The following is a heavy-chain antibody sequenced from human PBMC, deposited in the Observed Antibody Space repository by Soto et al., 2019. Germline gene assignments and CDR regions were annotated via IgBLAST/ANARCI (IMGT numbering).Heavy chain of an antibody. J-gene: IGHJ6*02. CDR1: GYSFTSYW. CDR2: IYPGDSDT. Sequence: PGESLKISCKGSGYSFTSYWIGWVRQMPGKGLEWMGIIYPGDSDTRYSPSFQGQVTISADKSISTAYLQWSSLKASDTAMYYRARQSCSSTSCYLGGMDVWGQGTTVTVSS. CDR3: ARQSCSSTSCYLGGMDV. V-gene: IGHV5-51*01. D-gene: IGHD2-2*01.